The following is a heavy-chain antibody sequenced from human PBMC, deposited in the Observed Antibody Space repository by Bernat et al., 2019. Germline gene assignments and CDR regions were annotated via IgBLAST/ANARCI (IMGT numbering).Heavy chain of an antibody. D-gene: IGHD3-22*01. V-gene: IGHV4-39*01. J-gene: IGHJ4*02. Sequence: HLQLPESGPGLVKPSDTLSLPCTVSVGSISTSSYYWGWIRQPPGKVLEWIGSIYYSGRTYDNPPLKSRVTISVDTSKNQFSLKLSYVTAADTTVYYCARLMYDRSGYYYFDNRGQGTLVTVSS. CDR3: ARLMYDRSGYYYFDN. CDR1: VGSISTSSYY. CDR2: IYYSGRT.